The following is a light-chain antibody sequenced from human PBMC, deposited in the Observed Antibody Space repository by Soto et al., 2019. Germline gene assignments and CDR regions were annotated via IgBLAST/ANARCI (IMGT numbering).Light chain of an antibody. J-gene: IGKJ2*01. V-gene: IGKV1-5*01. CDR2: DAS. CDR3: QQYNISSST. CDR1: KSISSW. Sequence: DIQMTQSPSTLSASVGDRVTITCRSSKSISSWLAWYKQKPGKAPKLLIYDASSLERGVPSRFSGSGSGTELTLTISSLQTDDFATYYCQQYNISSSTFGQGTNLEI.